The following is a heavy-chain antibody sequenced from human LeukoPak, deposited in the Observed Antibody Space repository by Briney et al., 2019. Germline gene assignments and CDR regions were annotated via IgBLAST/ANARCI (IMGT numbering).Heavy chain of an antibody. CDR3: ARGNSGSYYFY. Sequence: ASVKFSCKASGYTFTSYDINWVRQATGQGLEWMGWMNPNSGSTGYAQKFQGRVTMTRNTAISTAYMELSSLSSEDTAVYYCARGNSGSYYFYWGQGTLVTVSS. V-gene: IGHV1-8*01. CDR1: GYTFTSYD. J-gene: IGHJ4*02. CDR2: MNPNSGST. D-gene: IGHD1-26*01.